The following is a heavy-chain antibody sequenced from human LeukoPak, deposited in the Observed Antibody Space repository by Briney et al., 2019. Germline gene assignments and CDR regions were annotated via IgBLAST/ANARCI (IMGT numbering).Heavy chain of an antibody. Sequence: PSETLSLTCAVSGYFISTGYYWSWIRPPPGKGLEWIGEINHSGSTNYNPSLKSRVTISVDTSKNQFSLKLSSVTAADTAVYYCARYEQLVLSHFDYWGQGTLVTVSS. D-gene: IGHD6-6*01. V-gene: IGHV4-34*01. CDR1: GYFISTGYY. CDR3: ARYEQLVLSHFDY. J-gene: IGHJ4*02. CDR2: INHSGST.